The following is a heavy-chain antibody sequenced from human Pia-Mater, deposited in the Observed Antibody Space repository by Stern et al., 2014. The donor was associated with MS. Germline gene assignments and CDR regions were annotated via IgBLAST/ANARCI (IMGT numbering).Heavy chain of an antibody. D-gene: IGHD6-19*01. V-gene: IGHV3-30-3*01. Sequence: VQLVESGGGVVPPGTSLRLSCAASGFTFSTYPIHWVRQAPGKGLEWVAVISFDGNKKYFADSVKGRFTISRDNSKNTMYLQMNSLRDEDTAIYYCARGYSSGWLFLLDYWGQGTLVIVSS. J-gene: IGHJ4*02. CDR2: ISFDGNKK. CDR3: ARGYSSGWLFLLDY. CDR1: GFTFSTYP.